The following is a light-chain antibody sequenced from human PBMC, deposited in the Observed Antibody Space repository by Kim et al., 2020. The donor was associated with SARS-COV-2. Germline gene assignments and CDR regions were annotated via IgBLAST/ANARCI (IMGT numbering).Light chain of an antibody. CDR1: RSVNSDY. J-gene: IGKJ1*01. CDR2: VTS. Sequence: APGGRATLSCSASRSVNSDYLSWYQHKPGQIPRRLMFVTSKMATGIPDRFTGSGSGTDFSLTISRLEPEDIAVYYCQQYGSLPVTFGQGTKVDIK. V-gene: IGKV3-20*01. CDR3: QQYGSLPVT.